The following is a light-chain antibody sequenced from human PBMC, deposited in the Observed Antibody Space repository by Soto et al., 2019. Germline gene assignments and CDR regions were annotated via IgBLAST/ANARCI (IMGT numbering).Light chain of an antibody. V-gene: IGLV2-23*01. CDR3: SSYAGRITLV. CDR2: DDN. CDR1: RSDVGGYNL. J-gene: IGLJ2*01. Sequence: QSGLTQTASVSGSPGQSITMSCTGRRSDVGGYNLVSWYQQHPGKATKLLISDDNKRPSGVSDGFSGSKSGNTASLTIAVLQAEDEGDYYCSSYAGRITLVFGGVTNLTVL.